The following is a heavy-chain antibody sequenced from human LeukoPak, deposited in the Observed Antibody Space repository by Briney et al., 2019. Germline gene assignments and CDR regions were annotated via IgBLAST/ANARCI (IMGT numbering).Heavy chain of an antibody. D-gene: IGHD4-11*01. CDR3: ARDFGVTTDLQYYYYMDV. CDR1: GYTFTSYG. CDR2: ISAYNGNT. Sequence: ASVKVSCKASGYTFTSYGISWVRQAPGQGLEWMGWISAYNGNTNYAQKLQGRVTVTTDTSTSTAYMELRSLRSDDTAVYYCARDFGVTTDLQYYYYMDVWGKGTTVTVSS. J-gene: IGHJ6*03. V-gene: IGHV1-18*01.